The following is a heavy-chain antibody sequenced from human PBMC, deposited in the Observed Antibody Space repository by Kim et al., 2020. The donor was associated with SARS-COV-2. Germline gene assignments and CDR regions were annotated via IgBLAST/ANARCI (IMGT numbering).Heavy chain of an antibody. V-gene: IGHV4-34*01. Sequence: SETLSLTCAVYGGSFSGYYWSWIRQPPGKGLEWIGEINHSGSTNYNPSLKSRVTISVDTSKNQFSLKLSSVTAADTAVYYCARGGGGSSFPWGQGTLVTVSS. CDR3: ARGGGGSSFP. CDR1: GGSFSGYY. J-gene: IGHJ5*02. D-gene: IGHD6-13*01. CDR2: INHSGST.